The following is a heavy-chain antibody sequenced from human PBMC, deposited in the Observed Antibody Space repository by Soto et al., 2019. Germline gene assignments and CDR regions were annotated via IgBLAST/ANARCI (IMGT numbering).Heavy chain of an antibody. D-gene: IGHD3-3*02. Sequence: QVQVEQSGAEVKKPGSSVKVSCKASGGTFSTAAISWVRQAPGQGLEWMGGIMPIFRTADYAQKFQGRVTIPADESTTTAYLELRSLRSEDTAVYYCARDKDRPQLGGNYYYIMDVWGQGTTVTVSS. CDR2: IMPIFRTA. J-gene: IGHJ6*02. V-gene: IGHV1-69*12. CDR1: GGTFSTAA. CDR3: ARDKDRPQLGGNYYYIMDV.